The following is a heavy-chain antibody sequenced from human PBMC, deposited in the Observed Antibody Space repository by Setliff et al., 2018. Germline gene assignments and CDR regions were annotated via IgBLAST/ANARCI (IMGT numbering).Heavy chain of an antibody. Sequence: SETLSLTCTVSGGSISSGGYYWSWIRQHPGKGLEWIGYIYYSGSTYYNPSLKSRVTVSVDTSKNQFSLKLSSVTAADTAVYYCARETSAARLWGPFDYWGQGTLVTVSS. D-gene: IGHD6-6*01. CDR1: GGSISSGGYY. J-gene: IGHJ4*02. CDR3: ARETSAARLWGPFDY. V-gene: IGHV4-31*03. CDR2: IYYSGST.